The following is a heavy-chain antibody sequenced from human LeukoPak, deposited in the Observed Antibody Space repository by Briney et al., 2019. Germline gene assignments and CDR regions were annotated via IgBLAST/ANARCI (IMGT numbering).Heavy chain of an antibody. J-gene: IGHJ4*02. CDR3: AKVSCTGGTCSSFDY. V-gene: IGHV3-23*01. CDR1: GFTFSSFA. D-gene: IGHD2-8*02. Sequence: PGGSLRLSCAASGFTFSSFAMSWVRQAPGKGLEWVSGISGSGVYKYYTDSVKGRFTISRDNSKNTLYVQMNSLRAEDTAVYYCAKVSCTGGTCSSFDYWGQGTLATVSS. CDR2: ISGSGVYK.